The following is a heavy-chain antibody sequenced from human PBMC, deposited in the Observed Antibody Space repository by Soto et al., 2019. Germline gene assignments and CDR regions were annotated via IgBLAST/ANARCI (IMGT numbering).Heavy chain of an antibody. V-gene: IGHV4-59*12. CDR1: GGSISSYY. J-gene: IGHJ4*02. Sequence: SETLSLTCTVSGGSISSYYWSWIRQPPGKGLEWIGYIYYSGSTNYNPSLKSRVTISVDTSKNQFSLNLTSVTAADTAVYYCARVYSGSYADSWGQGTLVTVS. CDR3: ARVYSGSYADS. D-gene: IGHD1-26*01. CDR2: IYYSGST.